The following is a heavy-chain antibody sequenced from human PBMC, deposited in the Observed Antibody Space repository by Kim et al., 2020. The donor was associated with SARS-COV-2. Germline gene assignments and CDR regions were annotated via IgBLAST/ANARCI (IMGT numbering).Heavy chain of an antibody. CDR2: LYSGGGT. CDR3: ARDSSGPAY. V-gene: IGHV3-66*01. Sequence: GGSLRLSCAASGFTVSSNYMSWVRQAPGKGLEWVSVLYSGGGTYYADPMKGRFTISRDNSKNTLYLQMNSLRADDTAVYYCARDSSGPAYWGQGTLVTVS. CDR1: GFTVSSNY. J-gene: IGHJ4*02. D-gene: IGHD3-22*01.